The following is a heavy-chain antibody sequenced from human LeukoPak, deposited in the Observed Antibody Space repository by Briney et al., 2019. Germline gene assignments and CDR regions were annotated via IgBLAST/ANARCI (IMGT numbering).Heavy chain of an antibody. V-gene: IGHV4-31*03. CDR1: GGSISSGGYY. Sequence: PSQTLSLTCTVSGGSISSGGYYWSWVRQHPEKGLEWIGYIYYSGTAYYNPSLKSRVTMSVDTSKNQFSLKLDSVTAADTAVYYCARSSNDHGVKFDYWGQGTLVTVSS. CDR2: IYYSGTA. CDR3: ARSSNDHGVKFDY. D-gene: IGHD4-17*01. J-gene: IGHJ4*02.